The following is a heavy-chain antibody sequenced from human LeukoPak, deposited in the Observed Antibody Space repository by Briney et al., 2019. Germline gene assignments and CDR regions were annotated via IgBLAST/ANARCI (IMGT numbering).Heavy chain of an antibody. CDR3: AREETGGEGYYFDY. J-gene: IGHJ4*02. D-gene: IGHD1-1*01. CDR1: GGSISSGSYY. CDR2: IYHSGST. V-gene: IGHV4-39*07. Sequence: SQTLSLTCTVSGGSISSGSYYWGWIRQPPGKGLEWIGSIYHSGSTYYNPSLKSRVTISVDTSKNQFSLKLSSVTAADTAVYYCAREETGGEGYYFDYWGQGTLVTVSS.